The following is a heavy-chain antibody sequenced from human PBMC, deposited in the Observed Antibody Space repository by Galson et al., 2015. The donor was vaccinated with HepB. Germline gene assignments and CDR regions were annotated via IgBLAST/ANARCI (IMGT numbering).Heavy chain of an antibody. Sequence: CAASGFTFSSYGMHWVRQAPGKGLEWVAVISYDGSNKYYADSVKGRFTISRDNTKNTLYLQMNSLRAEDKAVYYCASVSPGSSTWGFYYYYYGMDVWGQGTTVTVSS. CDR3: ASVSPGSSTWGFYYYYYGMDV. CDR2: ISYDGSNK. D-gene: IGHD2-2*01. V-gene: IGHV3-30*19. CDR1: GFTFSSYG. J-gene: IGHJ6*02.